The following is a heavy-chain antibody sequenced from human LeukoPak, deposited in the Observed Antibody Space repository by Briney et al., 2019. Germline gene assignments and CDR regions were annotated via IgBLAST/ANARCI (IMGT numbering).Heavy chain of an antibody. CDR3: ARRYSGYDGLDY. D-gene: IGHD5-12*01. CDR1: GFTSSDQY. CDR2: TRNRADSYST. Sequence: GGSLRLSCEASGFTSSDQYMDWARQAPGKGLEWVGRTRNRADSYSTEYAASVKGRFTISRDDSKNSLYLQMNSLKNEDTAVYYCARRYSGYDGLDYWGQGTLVTVSS. J-gene: IGHJ4*02. V-gene: IGHV3-72*01.